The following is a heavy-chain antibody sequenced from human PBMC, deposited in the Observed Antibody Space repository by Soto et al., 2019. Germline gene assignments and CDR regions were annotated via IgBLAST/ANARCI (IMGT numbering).Heavy chain of an antibody. CDR3: ARVSYGYYFDY. J-gene: IGHJ4*02. CDR2: ISAYNGNT. Sequence: ASVKVSCKASGYTFTGYYMHWVRQAPGQGLEWMGWISAYNGNTNYAQKLQGRVTMTADTSTSTAYMELRSLRSDDTAVYYCARVSYGYYFDYWGQGTLVTVSS. V-gene: IGHV1-18*04. CDR1: GYTFTGYY. D-gene: IGHD5-18*01.